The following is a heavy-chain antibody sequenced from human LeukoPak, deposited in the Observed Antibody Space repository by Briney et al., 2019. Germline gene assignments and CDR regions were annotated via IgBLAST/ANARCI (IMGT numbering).Heavy chain of an antibody. D-gene: IGHD6-13*01. Sequence: PGGSLRLSCAASGFTVSINYMSWVRQAPGKGLEWVSVIYSGGNTYYADSVKGRFTISRDNAKNSLYLQMNSLRDEDTAVYYCARVTTAAGDYWGQGTLVTVSS. J-gene: IGHJ4*02. V-gene: IGHV3-53*01. CDR3: ARVTTAAGDY. CDR1: GFTVSINY. CDR2: IYSGGNT.